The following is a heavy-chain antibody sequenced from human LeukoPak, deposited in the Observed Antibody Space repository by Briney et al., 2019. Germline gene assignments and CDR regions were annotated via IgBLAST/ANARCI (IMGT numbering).Heavy chain of an antibody. CDR2: IYYSGST. Sequence: SETLSLTCTVSGGSISSSSYYWGWIRQPPGKGLEWIGSIYYSGSTKYNPSLKSRVTISVDTSKNQFSLKLSSVTAADTAVYYCARVSLIGEQLVPFDYWGQGTLVTVSS. J-gene: IGHJ4*02. V-gene: IGHV4-39*07. D-gene: IGHD6-13*01. CDR1: GGSISSSSYY. CDR3: ARVSLIGEQLVPFDY.